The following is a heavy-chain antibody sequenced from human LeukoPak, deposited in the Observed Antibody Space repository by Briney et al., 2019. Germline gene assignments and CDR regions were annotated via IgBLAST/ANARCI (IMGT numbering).Heavy chain of an antibody. CDR3: ATSSQIFGVVIPPDY. J-gene: IGHJ4*02. V-gene: IGHV1-69-2*01. CDR2: VDPEDGET. Sequence: ATVKISCKVSGYTFTDYYMHWVQQAPGKGLEWMGLVDPEDGETIYAEKFQGRVTITADTSTDTACMELSSLRSEDTAVYYCATSSQIFGVVIPPDYWGQGTLVTVSS. CDR1: GYTFTDYY. D-gene: IGHD3-3*01.